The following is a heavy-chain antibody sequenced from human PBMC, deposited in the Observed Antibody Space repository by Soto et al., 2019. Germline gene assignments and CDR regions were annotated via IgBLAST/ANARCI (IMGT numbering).Heavy chain of an antibody. Sequence: QVQLVESGGGVVQPGRSLRLSCAASAFTLSKFVMHWVRQAPGKGLDWLAVTSNDGINTYYAGSVKGRFTISRDNSKNMVYLQMNGLRDEDTAVYYCARGNMDVWGQGTTVIVSS. J-gene: IGHJ6*02. D-gene: IGHD1-1*01. CDR3: ARGNMDV. V-gene: IGHV3-30-3*01. CDR1: AFTLSKFV. CDR2: TSNDGINT.